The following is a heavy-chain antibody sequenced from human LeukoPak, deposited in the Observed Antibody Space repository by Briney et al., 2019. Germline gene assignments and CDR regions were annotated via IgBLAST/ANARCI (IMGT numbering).Heavy chain of an antibody. CDR1: GFTVSSNY. Sequence: QAGGSLRLSCAASGFTVSSNYMSWVRQAPGKGLEWVSVIYSGGSTYYADSVKGRFTISRDNSKNTLYLQMNSLRAEDTAVYYCASHSSSWSKYFDYWGQGTLVTVSS. D-gene: IGHD6-13*01. CDR2: IYSGGST. V-gene: IGHV3-53*01. J-gene: IGHJ4*02. CDR3: ASHSSSWSKYFDY.